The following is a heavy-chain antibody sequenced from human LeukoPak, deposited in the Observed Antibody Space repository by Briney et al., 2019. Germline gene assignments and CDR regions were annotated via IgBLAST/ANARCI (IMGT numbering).Heavy chain of an antibody. J-gene: IGHJ5*02. V-gene: IGHV6-1*01. CDR3: ARADYFPPYSSSSWFDP. D-gene: IGHD6-6*01. Sequence: PSQTLSLTCAISGDSVSSNSAAWNWIRQSPSRGLEWLGRTYYRSKWYNDYAVSVKSRITINPDTSKNQFSLQLNSVTPEDTAVYYCARADYFPPYSSSSWFDPWGQGTLVTVSS. CDR2: TYYRSKWYN. CDR1: GDSVSSNSAA.